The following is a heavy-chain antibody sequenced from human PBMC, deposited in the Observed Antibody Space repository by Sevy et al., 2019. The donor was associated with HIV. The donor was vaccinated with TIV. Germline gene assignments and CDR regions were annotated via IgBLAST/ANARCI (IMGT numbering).Heavy chain of an antibody. J-gene: IGHJ4*02. CDR3: TRDDTDKPRRY. V-gene: IGHV3-7*03. CDR2: IKPDGGEK. Sequence: GGSLRLSCAASGFTFSNNWMSWVRQAPGRGLEWVANIKPDGGEKYYVDSVKGRFTISRDNTKNSLYLQMNSLRAEDTALYFCTRDDTDKPRRYWGQGTLVTVSS. CDR1: GFTFSNNW.